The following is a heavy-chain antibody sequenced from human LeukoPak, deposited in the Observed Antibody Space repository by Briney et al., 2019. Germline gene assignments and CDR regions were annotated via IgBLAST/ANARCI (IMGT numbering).Heavy chain of an antibody. V-gene: IGHV4-59*01. D-gene: IGHD3-16*01. J-gene: IGHJ4*02. Sequence: SETLSLTCTVSGGSISSYYWSWIRQPPGKGLEWIGYIYYSGSTNYNPSPKSRVTISVDTSKNQFSLKLSSVTAADTAVYYCTRNDLGAYDYWGQGTLVTVSS. CDR3: TRNDLGAYDY. CDR1: GGSISSYY. CDR2: IYYSGST.